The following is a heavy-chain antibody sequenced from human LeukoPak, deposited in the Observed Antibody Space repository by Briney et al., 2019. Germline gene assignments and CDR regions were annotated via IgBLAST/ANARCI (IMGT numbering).Heavy chain of an antibody. J-gene: IGHJ4*02. D-gene: IGHD3-9*01. V-gene: IGHV3-74*01. CDR2: INTDGSYM. CDR3: TTFGIDWSLSY. Sequence: GGSLRLSCAASGFIFSSWWMIWFRRLPGKGLVSVSHINTDGSYMRYADSVKGRFTISRDNAKNTLYLQMNSLRPEDTGVYYCTTFGIDWSLSYWGQGALVTVSS. CDR1: GFIFSSWW.